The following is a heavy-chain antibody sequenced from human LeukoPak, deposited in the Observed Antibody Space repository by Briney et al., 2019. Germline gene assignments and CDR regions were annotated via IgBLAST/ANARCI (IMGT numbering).Heavy chain of an antibody. V-gene: IGHV3-7*01. CDR3: ARWKMELERNAFDF. CDR1: GFTFRTYW. J-gene: IGHJ3*01. CDR2: INQDGSEE. D-gene: IGHD1-26*01. Sequence: PGGSLRVSCAASGFTFRTYWMSWIRRARGNEPEWVADINQDGSEEYYLQSVQGRFTVSRDNAQNAVFLQMTYLRADDTAVYYCARWKMELERNAFDFWGQGTVVTVSS.